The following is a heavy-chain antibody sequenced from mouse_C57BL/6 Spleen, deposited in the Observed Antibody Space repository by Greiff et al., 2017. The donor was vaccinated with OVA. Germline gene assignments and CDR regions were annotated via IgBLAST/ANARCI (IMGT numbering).Heavy chain of an antibody. CDR2: IRLKSDNYAT. J-gene: IGHJ3*01. CDR1: GFTFSNYW. Sequence: EVKVEESGGGLVQPGGSMKLSCVASGFTFSNYWMNWVRQSPEKGLEWVAQIRLKSDNYATHYAESVKGRFTISRDDSKSSVYLQMNNLRAEDTGIYYCTRWLGAYWGQGTLVTVSA. D-gene: IGHD2-3*01. V-gene: IGHV6-3*01. CDR3: TRWLGAY.